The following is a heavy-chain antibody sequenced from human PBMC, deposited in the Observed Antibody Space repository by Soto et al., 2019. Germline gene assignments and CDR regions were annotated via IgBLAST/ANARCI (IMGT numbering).Heavy chain of an antibody. J-gene: IGHJ4*02. Sequence: QVHLVQSGAEVKKPGASVKVSCKGSGYAFTTYGITWVRQAPGQGLEWMGWISAHNGNTNYAHKLQGRVTVTRDKYTSKAYMELRSLRSDDTAVYYCARGRYGDYWGQGALVTVSS. CDR3: ARGRYGDY. V-gene: IGHV1-18*01. D-gene: IGHD1-1*01. CDR2: ISAHNGNT. CDR1: GYAFTTYG.